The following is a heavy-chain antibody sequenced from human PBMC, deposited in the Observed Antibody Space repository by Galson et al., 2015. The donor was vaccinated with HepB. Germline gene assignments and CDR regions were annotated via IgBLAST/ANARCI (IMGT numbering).Heavy chain of an antibody. CDR2: ISSYNLST. J-gene: IGHJ4*02. CDR1: GYSFTSYG. CDR3: ARVCGTYLYYFDY. Sequence: SVKVSCKASGYSFTSYGIAWVRQAPGQGLEWMGWISSYNLSTNYAQKFQGRVTVTTDTFTSTAYMELRSLRSDDTATYYCARVCGTYLYYFDYWGQGTLVTVSS. D-gene: IGHD1-26*01. V-gene: IGHV1-18*01.